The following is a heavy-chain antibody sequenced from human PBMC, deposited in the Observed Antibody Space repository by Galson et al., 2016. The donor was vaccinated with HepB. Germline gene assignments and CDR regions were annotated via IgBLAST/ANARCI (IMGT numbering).Heavy chain of an antibody. D-gene: IGHD3-22*01. CDR3: AKNSSAYYYVSFYYYAMDV. CDR2: ISGSGGST. Sequence: SLRLSCAASSFPFRSSALNWVRQAPGKVLEWVSSISGSGGSTYYAESVPGRVTISSDNSKNTLYLQMNSLIAEDTALYYCAKNSSAYYYVSFYYYAMDVWGQGTTVTVSS. CDR1: SFPFRSSA. V-gene: IGHV3-23*01. J-gene: IGHJ6*02.